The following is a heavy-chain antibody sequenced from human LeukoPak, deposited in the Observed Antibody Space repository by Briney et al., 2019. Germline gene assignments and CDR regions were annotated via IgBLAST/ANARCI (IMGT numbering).Heavy chain of an antibody. V-gene: IGHV4-59*01. CDR3: ARAYSSGWYGHYFDY. J-gene: IGHJ4*02. D-gene: IGHD6-19*01. CDR1: GGSISSYY. Sequence: SETLSLTCTVSGGSISSYYWSWIRQPPGKGLEWIGYIYYSGSTNYNPSLKSRVTISVDTSKNQFSLKLSSVTAADTAVHYCARAYSSGWYGHYFDYWGQGTLVTVSS. CDR2: IYYSGST.